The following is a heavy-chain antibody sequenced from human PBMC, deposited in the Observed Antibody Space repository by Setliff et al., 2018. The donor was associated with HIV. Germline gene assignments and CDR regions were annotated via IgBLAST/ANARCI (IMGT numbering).Heavy chain of an antibody. V-gene: IGHV3-21*01. CDR1: GFSFRSYS. CDR2: ISSGSTYI. D-gene: IGHD1-26*01. Sequence: PGGSLRLSCVASGFSFRSYSMNWVRQAPGKGLEWVSSISSGSTYIYYADSVRGRFTISRDNAKNSLYLQMNSLRAEDTAVYYCARVGVGATVFFDYWGQGTLVTVSS. J-gene: IGHJ4*02. CDR3: ARVGVGATVFFDY.